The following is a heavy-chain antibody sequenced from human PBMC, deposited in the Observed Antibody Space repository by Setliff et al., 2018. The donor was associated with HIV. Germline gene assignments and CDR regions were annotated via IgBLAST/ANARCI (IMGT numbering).Heavy chain of an antibody. V-gene: IGHV4-59*12. CDR2: IYYSGNT. CDR1: GGSITGYY. J-gene: IGHJ4*02. Sequence: LSLTCTVSGGSITGYYWSWIRQPPGKGLEWIGWIYYSGNTRYDPSLKSRVTMSVDTSKNQFSLKLSSVTAADTAVYYCARYVSDWFYIDSWGQGTLVTVSS. D-gene: IGHD3-9*01. CDR3: ARYVSDWFYIDS.